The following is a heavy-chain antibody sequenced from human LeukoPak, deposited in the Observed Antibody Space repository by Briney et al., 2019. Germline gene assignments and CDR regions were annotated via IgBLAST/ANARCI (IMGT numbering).Heavy chain of an antibody. CDR2: IYYSGST. J-gene: IGHJ4*02. CDR3: ARSGTVGAMPV. V-gene: IGHV4-59*08. Sequence: SETLSLTCTVSGGSLSNYYWSWIRLPPGKGLEWIGYIYYSGSTNYNPSLKCRVTISVDTSKNQFSLKLSSVTAADTAVYYCARSGTVGAMPVWGQGTLVTVSS. D-gene: IGHD1-26*01. CDR1: GGSLSNYY.